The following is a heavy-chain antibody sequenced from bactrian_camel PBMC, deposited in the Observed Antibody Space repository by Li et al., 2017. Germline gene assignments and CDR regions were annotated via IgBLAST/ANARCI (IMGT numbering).Heavy chain of an antibody. J-gene: IGHJ4*01. CDR2: IDSDGTT. Sequence: QVQLVESGGGSVQAGGSVRLSCAASGSSYIRYYCMGWFRQAPGKEREGVAAIDSDGTTSYADSVKGRFTISEDHAKNTLYLQMNDLKPEDTAVYYCAAAVGWICRLSSQQYAYWGPGTQVTVS. CDR3: AAAVGWICRLSSQQYAY. V-gene: IGHV3S26*01. D-gene: IGHD5*01. CDR1: GSSYIRYYC.